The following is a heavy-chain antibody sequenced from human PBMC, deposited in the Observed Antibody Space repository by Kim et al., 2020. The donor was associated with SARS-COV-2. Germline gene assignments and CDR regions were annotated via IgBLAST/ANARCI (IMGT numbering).Heavy chain of an antibody. CDR3: ARAERITMIVVVITSAFDI. J-gene: IGHJ3*02. Sequence: GGSLRLSCAASGFTFSSYEMNWVRQAPGKGLEWVSYISSSGSTIFYADSVKGRFTISRDNAKNSLYLQMNSLRAEDTAVYYCARAERITMIVVVITSAFDIWGQGTMVTVSS. CDR2: ISSSGSTI. V-gene: IGHV3-48*03. D-gene: IGHD3-22*01. CDR1: GFTFSSYE.